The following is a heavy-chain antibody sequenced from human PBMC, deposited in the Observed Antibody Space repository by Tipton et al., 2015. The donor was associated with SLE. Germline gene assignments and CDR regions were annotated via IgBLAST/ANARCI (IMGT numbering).Heavy chain of an antibody. CDR3: ARPRGCSRANWYFDL. V-gene: IGHV4-31*03. D-gene: IGHD2-21*01. J-gene: IGHJ2*01. CDR1: GDSISSGGYY. CDR2: IYHSGST. Sequence: TLSLTCTLSGDSISSGGYYWSWIRQHPGKGLEWIGYIYHSGSTYYNPSLKSRVTVSIDTSKNQFSLRLRSVTVADTAVYYCARPRGCSRANWYFDLWGRGTLVTVSS.